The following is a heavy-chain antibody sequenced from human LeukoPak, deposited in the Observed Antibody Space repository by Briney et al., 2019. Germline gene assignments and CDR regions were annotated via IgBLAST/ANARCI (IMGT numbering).Heavy chain of an antibody. CDR2: ISYDGSNK. CDR3: AKDQSSGSYYIY. D-gene: IGHD3-10*01. CDR1: GFTFSSYG. J-gene: IGHJ4*02. V-gene: IGHV3-30*18. Sequence: GGSLRLSCAASGFTFSSYGMHWVRQAPGKGLEWVAVISYDGSNKYYADSVKGRFTISRDNSKNTLYLQMNSLRAEDTAVYYCAKDQSSGSYYIYWGQGTLVNVSS.